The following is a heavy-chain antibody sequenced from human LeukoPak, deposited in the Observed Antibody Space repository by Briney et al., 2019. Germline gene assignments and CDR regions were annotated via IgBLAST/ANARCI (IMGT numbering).Heavy chain of an antibody. CDR2: IIPIFGTA. CDR1: GGTFSSYA. Sequence: SVKVSCKASGGTFSSYAISWVRQAPGQGLEWMGGIIPIFGTANYAQKFQGRVTITADESTSTAYMELSSLRSEDTAVYYCARGGDTAMNFDYWGQGTLVTVSS. V-gene: IGHV1-69*13. D-gene: IGHD5-18*01. J-gene: IGHJ4*02. CDR3: ARGGDTAMNFDY.